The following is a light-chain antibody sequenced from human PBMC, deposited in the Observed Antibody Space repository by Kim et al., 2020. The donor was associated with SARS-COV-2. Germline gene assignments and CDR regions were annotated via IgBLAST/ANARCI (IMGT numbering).Light chain of an antibody. Sequence: SAFVGDRVTITCRASKSISSWLAWYQQKPGKAPKLLIYKASTLESGVPARFSGSGSGTEFTLTISSLQPDDFATYYCQQYNFYSTFGQGTKVDIK. V-gene: IGKV1-5*03. CDR1: KSISSW. CDR3: QQYNFYST. CDR2: KAS. J-gene: IGKJ1*01.